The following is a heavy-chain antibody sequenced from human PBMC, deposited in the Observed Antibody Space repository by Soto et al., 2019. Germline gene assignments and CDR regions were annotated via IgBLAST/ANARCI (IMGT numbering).Heavy chain of an antibody. V-gene: IGHV4-59*01. CDR1: GGSISSYY. J-gene: IGHJ6*02. D-gene: IGHD1-1*01. CDR2: IYYSGST. CDR3: AREGTTVDSYYYYGLDV. Sequence: QVQLQESGPGLVKPSETLSLTCTVSGGSISSYYWSWLRQPPGKGLEWIGYIYYSGSTNYNSSLKSRVTISVDTSKNQFSLKLSSVTAADTAVYYCAREGTTVDSYYYYGLDVWGQGTTVTVS.